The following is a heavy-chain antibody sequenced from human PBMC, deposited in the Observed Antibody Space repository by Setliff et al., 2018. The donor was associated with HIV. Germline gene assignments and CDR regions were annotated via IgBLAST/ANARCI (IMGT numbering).Heavy chain of an antibody. CDR2: IYPADSDT. J-gene: IGHJ5*02. D-gene: IGHD2-15*01. CDR3: ARHVTTAATSWFDP. CDR1: GYTFTSYW. V-gene: IGHV5-51*01. Sequence: LGESLKISCKGSGYTFTSYWIAWVRQMPGKGLEWMGIIYPADSDTRYSPSFQGQVTISVDRSISTAYLQWRTLKASDSGMYYCARHVTTAATSWFDPWGQGTLVTVSS.